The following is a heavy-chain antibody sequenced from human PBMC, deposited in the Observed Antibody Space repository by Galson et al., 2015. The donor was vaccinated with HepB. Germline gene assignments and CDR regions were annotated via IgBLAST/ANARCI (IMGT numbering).Heavy chain of an antibody. CDR3: VKEGSRFGGDWFDP. CDR1: GFIFRHHA. CDR2: INGRGSTS. D-gene: IGHD3-16*01. Sequence: SLRLSCAGSGFIFRHHAMAWIRQAPGKGLEWVSGINGRGSTSSYSDAVKGRFSISRDNSKDTVFLQMDNLRAEDTAVYYCVKEGSRFGGDWFDPWGQGALVTVS. V-gene: IGHV3-23*01. J-gene: IGHJ5*02.